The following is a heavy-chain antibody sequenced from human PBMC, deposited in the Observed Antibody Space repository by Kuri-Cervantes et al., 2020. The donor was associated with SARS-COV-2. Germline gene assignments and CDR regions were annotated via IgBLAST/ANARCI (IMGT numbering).Heavy chain of an antibody. J-gene: IGHJ5*02. CDR2: IIPILGTA. CDR1: GYTFTGYY. Sequence: SVKVSCKASGYTFTGYYMHWVRQAPGQGLEWMGRIIPILGTANYAQKFQGRVTITADKSTSTAYMELSSLRSEDTAVYYCARDRGPQAMFDPWGQGTLVTVSS. CDR3: ARDRGPQAMFDP. V-gene: IGHV1-69*08.